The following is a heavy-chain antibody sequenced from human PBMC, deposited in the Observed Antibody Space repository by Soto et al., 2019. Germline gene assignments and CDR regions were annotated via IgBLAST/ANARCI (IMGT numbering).Heavy chain of an antibody. D-gene: IGHD3-16*01. J-gene: IGHJ5*02. CDR1: GGTFSSYA. CDR3: ARRQLRDYIRWSFDP. V-gene: IGHV1-69*13. Sequence: SVKVSCKASGGTFSSYAISWVRQAPGQGLEWMGGIIPIFGTANYAQKFRGRVTITADESTSTAYMELSSLRSEDTAVYYCARRQLRDYIRWSFDPWGQGTLVTVSS. CDR2: IIPIFGTA.